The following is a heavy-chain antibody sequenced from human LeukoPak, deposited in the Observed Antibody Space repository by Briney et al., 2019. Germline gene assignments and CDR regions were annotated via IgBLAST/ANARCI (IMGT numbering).Heavy chain of an antibody. Sequence: GGSLSLFCAASGLTFCSYRMIWVREAPGKGLEWVSHISSTRNSIIYYADSVKGRFTISRDNAKNSLYLQMNSLRDEDTAVYYCARSQYSSGWHFDYWGQGTLVTGSS. J-gene: IGHJ4*02. V-gene: IGHV3-48*02. CDR1: GLTFCSYR. CDR2: ISSTRNSII. CDR3: ARSQYSSGWHFDY. D-gene: IGHD6-19*01.